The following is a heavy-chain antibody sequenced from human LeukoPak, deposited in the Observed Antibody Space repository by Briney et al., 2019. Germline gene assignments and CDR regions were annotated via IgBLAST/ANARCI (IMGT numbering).Heavy chain of an antibody. J-gene: IGHJ6*02. CDR1: GGSISSYY. V-gene: IGHV4-59*08. D-gene: IGHD3-3*01. CDR3: ARHCAQDYDFWSGYYYYCMDV. Sequence: PSETLSLTCTVSGGSISSYYWSWIRQHPGKGLEWIGYIYYSASTNYNPPLKSRVTISVDTSKNQFSLKLSSVTAADTAVYYCARHCAQDYDFWSGYYYYCMDVWGQGTTVTVSS. CDR2: IYYSAST.